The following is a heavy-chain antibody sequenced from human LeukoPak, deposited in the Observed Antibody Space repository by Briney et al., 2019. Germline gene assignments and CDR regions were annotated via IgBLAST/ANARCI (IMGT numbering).Heavy chain of an antibody. CDR3: ASEAASSTSCLCLGY. CDR1: GGSISSSSYY. Sequence: SETLSLTCTVSGGSISSSSYYWGWIRQPPGKGLEWIGSIYYSGGTYYNPSLKSRVTIPVDTSKNQFSLKLSSVTAADTAVYYCASEAASSTSCLCLGYWGQGTLVTVSS. V-gene: IGHV4-39*07. J-gene: IGHJ4*02. D-gene: IGHD2-2*01. CDR2: IYYSGGT.